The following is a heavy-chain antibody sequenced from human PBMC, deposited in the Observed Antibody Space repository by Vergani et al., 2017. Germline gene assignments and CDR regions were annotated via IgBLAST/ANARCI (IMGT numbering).Heavy chain of an antibody. CDR2: ISYDGSNK. J-gene: IGHJ6*03. V-gene: IGHV3-30-3*02. CDR1: GFTFSSYA. CDR3: AKNGYFGSGWSGYYYYYYMDV. Sequence: QVQLVESGGGVVQPGRSLRLSCAASGFTFSSYAMHWVRQAPGKGLEWVAVISYDGSNKYYADSVKGRFTISRDNSKNTLYLQMNSLRAEDTAVYYCAKNGYFGSGWSGYYYYYYMDVWGKGTTVTVSS. D-gene: IGHD6-19*01.